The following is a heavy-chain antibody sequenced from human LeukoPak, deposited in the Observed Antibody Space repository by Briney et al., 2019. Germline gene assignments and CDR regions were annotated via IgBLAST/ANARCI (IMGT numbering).Heavy chain of an antibody. V-gene: IGHV3-30-3*01. CDR1: GFTFSSYA. J-gene: IGHJ5*02. CDR3: ARCPSTGAFDP. D-gene: IGHD1-14*01. Sequence: GGSLRLSCAASGFTFSSYAMHWVRQAPGKGLEWVAVISYDGSNKYYADSVKGRFTISRDNSKNTLYLQMNSLRAEDTAVYYCARCPSTGAFDPWGQGTLVTVSS. CDR2: ISYDGSNK.